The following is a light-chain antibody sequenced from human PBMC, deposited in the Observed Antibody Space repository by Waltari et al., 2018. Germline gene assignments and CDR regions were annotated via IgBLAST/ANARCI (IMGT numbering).Light chain of an antibody. CDR3: CSYAGSSTFV. Sequence: QSALTQPASVSGPSGQSCHTSCTATSSDVGSYNLVSWYQQHPGKAPKLMIYEVSKRPSGVSNRFSGSKSGNTASLTISGLQAEDEADYYCCSYAGSSTFVFGGGTKLTVL. CDR1: SSDVGSYNL. V-gene: IGLV2-23*02. CDR2: EVS. J-gene: IGLJ2*01.